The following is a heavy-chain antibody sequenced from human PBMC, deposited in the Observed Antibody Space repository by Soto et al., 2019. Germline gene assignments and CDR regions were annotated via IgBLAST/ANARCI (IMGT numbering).Heavy chain of an antibody. J-gene: IGHJ4*02. CDR3: ARGWETVGTTTPFAY. CDR2: IIPIFGTS. CDR1: GGTFSSYA. D-gene: IGHD1-26*01. V-gene: IGHV1-69*06. Sequence: QVQLVQSGAEVKKPGSSVKVSCKASGGTFSSYAISWVRQAPGQGLEWMGGIIPIFGTSNYAQKFQGRVTITAAKSTSTAYMEVRSLRSEDNAVYYCARGWETVGTTTPFAYWGQGTLVTVSS.